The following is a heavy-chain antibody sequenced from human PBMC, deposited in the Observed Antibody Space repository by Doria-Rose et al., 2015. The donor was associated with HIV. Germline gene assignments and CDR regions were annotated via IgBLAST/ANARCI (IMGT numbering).Heavy chain of an antibody. D-gene: IGHD6-13*01. V-gene: IGHV2-26*01. Sequence: SGPVLVKPTETLTLTCTVSGVSLSSPGMGVSWIRQPPGKALEWLANIFSDDERSYKTSLKSRLTISRGTSKSQVVLTMTDMDPVDTATYYCARIKSSRWYHKHYFAFWRQATLVIVPA. CDR3: ARIKSSRWYHKHYFAF. J-gene: IGHJ4*02. CDR1: GVSLSSPGMG. CDR2: IFSDDER.